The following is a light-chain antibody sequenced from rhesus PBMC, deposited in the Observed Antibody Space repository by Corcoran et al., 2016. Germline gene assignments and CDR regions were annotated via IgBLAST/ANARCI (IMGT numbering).Light chain of an antibody. J-gene: IGKJ4*01. V-gene: IGKV1-28*03. CDR3: LQHNSYPLT. CDR2: DAS. Sequence: DIQMTQSPSSLSASVGDTVTITCRASQGISSYLNWFQQKPGKAPNLLIYDASSLERGVPSRFSGSGSGTDFTLTISSLQPEDFAAYYCLQHNSYPLTFGGGTKVEIK. CDR1: QGISSY.